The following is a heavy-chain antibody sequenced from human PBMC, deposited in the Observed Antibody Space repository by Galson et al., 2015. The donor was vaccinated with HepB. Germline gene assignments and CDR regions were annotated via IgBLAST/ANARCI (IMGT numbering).Heavy chain of an antibody. V-gene: IGHV6-1*01. CDR1: GDSVSSKSAA. D-gene: IGHD7-27*01. Sequence: CAISGDSVSSKSAAWNWIRQSPSRGLEWLGRTWYRSKWYNGYVVSVKSRITINPDTSKNQFSLHLNSVTPEDTAVYYCARSTGDLDYWGQGTLVTVSS. CDR3: ARSTGDLDY. J-gene: IGHJ4*02. CDR2: TWYRSKWYN.